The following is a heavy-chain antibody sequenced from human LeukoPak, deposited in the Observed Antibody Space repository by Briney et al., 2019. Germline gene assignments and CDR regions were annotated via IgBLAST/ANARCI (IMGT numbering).Heavy chain of an antibody. CDR2: VYDTGDT. D-gene: IGHD6-19*01. J-gene: IGHJ4*02. V-gene: IGHV4-59*08. CDR1: GTSITRTY. Sequence: SETLSLTCTVSGTSITRTYWSWIRQPPGRGLEPVGYVYDTGDTNYNPSLKSRVTISVDTSKNQISLKLTSVTAADTAVYYCARHPSAVAGKTFDCWGQGTLVTASS. CDR3: ARHPSAVAGKTFDC.